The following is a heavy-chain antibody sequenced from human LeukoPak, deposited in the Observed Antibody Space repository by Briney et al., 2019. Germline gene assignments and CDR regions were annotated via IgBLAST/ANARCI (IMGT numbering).Heavy chain of an antibody. CDR2: ISGDGGST. Sequence: GGSLRLSCAASGFTFDDYAMHWVRQPPGKGLEWVSLISGDGGSTYYADSVKGRFTISRDNSKNSLYLQMNSLRTEDTALYYCTKVFSGNYGLSDYWGQGTLVTVSS. CDR3: TKVFSGNYGLSDY. CDR1: GFTFDDYA. D-gene: IGHD1-26*01. V-gene: IGHV3-43*02. J-gene: IGHJ4*02.